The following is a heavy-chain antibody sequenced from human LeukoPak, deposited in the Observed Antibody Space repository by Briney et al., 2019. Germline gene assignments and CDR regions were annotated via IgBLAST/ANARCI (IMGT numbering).Heavy chain of an antibody. V-gene: IGHV3-21*01. CDR3: ARDHGDYFDY. CDR1: GFTFSSYS. CDR2: ISSSSSYI. D-gene: IGHD4-17*01. Sequence: PGGSLRLSCAASGFTFSSYSMNWVRQAPGKGLEWVSSISSSSSYIYYADSVKGRFTISRDNAKNSLYLQMNSLRAEDTAVYYCARDHGDYFDYWGQGTLLTVPS. J-gene: IGHJ4*02.